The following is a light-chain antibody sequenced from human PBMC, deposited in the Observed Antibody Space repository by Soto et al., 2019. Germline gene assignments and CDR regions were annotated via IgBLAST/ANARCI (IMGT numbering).Light chain of an antibody. J-gene: IGKJ1*01. CDR3: QQYGSAPRT. Sequence: EIVLTQSPCTLSLSPGERATLSCGASQIVSRSYLAWYQQKPGQAPRLLIYAASSRATGIPDRFSGSGSGTDFTLTISRMEPEDFAVYYCQQYGSAPRTCGQGTKVEVK. CDR2: AAS. V-gene: IGKV3-20*01. CDR1: QIVSRSY.